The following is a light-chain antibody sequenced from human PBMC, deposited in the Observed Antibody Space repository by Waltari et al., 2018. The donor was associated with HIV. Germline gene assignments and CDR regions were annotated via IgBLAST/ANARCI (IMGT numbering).Light chain of an antibody. CDR3: SSYTSSSTLV. CDR2: DVS. Sequence: QSALTQPASVSGSPGQSITISCTGTSGDVGGYNYVSWYQQHPGNAPKLMIYDVSNRPSGFSNRFAGSKSGNTAARTISGLQAEDEADYYCSSYTSSSTLVFGGGTKLTVL. J-gene: IGLJ3*02. V-gene: IGLV2-14*01. CDR1: SGDVGGYNY.